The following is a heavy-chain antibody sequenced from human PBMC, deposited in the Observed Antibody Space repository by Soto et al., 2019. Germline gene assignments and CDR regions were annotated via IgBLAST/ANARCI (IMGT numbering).Heavy chain of an antibody. CDR3: AGDQGSRWELLYGMDV. CDR1: GGSISSYY. J-gene: IGHJ6*04. D-gene: IGHD1-26*01. CDR2: IYYSGST. V-gene: IGHV4-59*01. Sequence: PXETLSLTCTVSGGSISSYYWSWIRQPPGKGLEWIGYIYYSGSTNYNPSLKSRVTISVDTSKNQFSLKLSSVTAADTAVYYCAGDQGSRWELLYGMDVWGKGTRVTVSS.